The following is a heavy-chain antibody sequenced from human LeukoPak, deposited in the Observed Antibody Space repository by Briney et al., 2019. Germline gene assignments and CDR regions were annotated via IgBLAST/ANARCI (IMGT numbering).Heavy chain of an antibody. Sequence: SVKVSCKASGGTFSSYAISWVRQAPGQGLEWMGGIIPIFGTANYAQKFQGRVTITADESTSTAYMELSSLRSEDTAVYYCARASDIAVVPAAPVVWFDPWGQGTLVTVSS. CDR3: ARASDIAVVPAAPVVWFDP. D-gene: IGHD2-2*01. J-gene: IGHJ5*02. CDR2: IIPIFGTA. V-gene: IGHV1-69*13. CDR1: GGTFSSYA.